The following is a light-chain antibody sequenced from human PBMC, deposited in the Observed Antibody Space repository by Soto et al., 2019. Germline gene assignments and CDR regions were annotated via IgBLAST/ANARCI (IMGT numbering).Light chain of an antibody. J-gene: IGKJ5*01. CDR1: QSLLHRDGYNY. CDR3: MQVLDTPLT. Sequence: DIVMTQSPRSLPVTPGEPASISCRSSQSLLHRDGYNYMDWYLQRPGQSPQLLIYLGSFRASGVPDRISGSGSGTDFTLKISRVEAEDVGLYYCMQVLDTPLTSGQGTRLEIK. V-gene: IGKV2-28*01. CDR2: LGS.